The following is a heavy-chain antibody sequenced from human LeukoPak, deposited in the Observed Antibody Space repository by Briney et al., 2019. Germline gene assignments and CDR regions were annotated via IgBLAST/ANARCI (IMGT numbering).Heavy chain of an antibody. Sequence: PGGSLRLSCAASGFTFSSYSMNWVRQAPGKGLEWVSSISSSSSYIYYADSVKGRFTISRDNAKNSLYLQMNSLRAEDTAVYYCARDEGLTGACFDYWGQGTLVTVSS. CDR1: GFTFSSYS. D-gene: IGHD1-20*01. CDR2: ISSSSSYI. J-gene: IGHJ4*02. V-gene: IGHV3-21*01. CDR3: ARDEGLTGACFDY.